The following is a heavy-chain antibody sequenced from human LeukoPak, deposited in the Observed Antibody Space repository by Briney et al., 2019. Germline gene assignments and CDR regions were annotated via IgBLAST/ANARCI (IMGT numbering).Heavy chain of an antibody. CDR1: GNYW. CDR3: VSFYETY. Sequence: GGSLRLSCAASGNYWRHWVRQAPGEGLVWVSHINSDGSWTSYADSVKGRFTISKDNAKNTVYLQMNSLRAEDTAVYYCVSFYETYWGRGTLVTVSS. J-gene: IGHJ4*02. V-gene: IGHV3-74*01. D-gene: IGHD2/OR15-2a*01. CDR2: INSDGSWT.